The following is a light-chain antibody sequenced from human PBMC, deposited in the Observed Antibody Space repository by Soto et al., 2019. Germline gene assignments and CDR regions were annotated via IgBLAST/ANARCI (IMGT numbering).Light chain of an antibody. J-gene: IGKJ2*01. CDR3: QQFNSSPYT. V-gene: IGKV1-5*03. CDR1: QSIVTW. CDR2: EAS. Sequence: DIQMTQSPSSLSASVGDRVTITCRASQSIVTWLAWYQQKPGKAPKLLIYEASSLEIGVPSRFSGTGSGTEFTLTISSLQPDDSAAYYCQQFNSSPYTFGQGTKVEIK.